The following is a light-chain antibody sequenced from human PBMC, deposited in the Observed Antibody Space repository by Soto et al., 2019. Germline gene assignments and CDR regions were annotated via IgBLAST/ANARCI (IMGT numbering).Light chain of an antibody. CDR2: KAS. J-gene: IGKJ2*01. V-gene: IGKV1-5*03. CDR3: QQFDSFPFT. CDR1: QSISSW. Sequence: DIQMTQSPSTLSASVGARVTITCRASQSISSWLAWFQQKPGKAPKLLIYKASSLESGVPSRFSGSGSGTELTLTISSLQPDASATYYCQQFDSFPFTFGQGTQLEIK.